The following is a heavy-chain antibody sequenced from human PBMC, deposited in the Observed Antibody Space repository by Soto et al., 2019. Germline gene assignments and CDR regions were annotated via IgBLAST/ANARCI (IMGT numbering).Heavy chain of an antibody. CDR2: VYYTGDT. V-gene: IGHV4-59*08. CDR3: VRQGIDYLHGLVDV. J-gene: IGHJ6*04. Sequence: QVQLQQSGPRLVKPSETLSLTCTVSSGPDRSHNWGWIRQPPGRGLEWIGYVYYTGDTAYNPSLRGRVTISADTSTNDISLTLNSVTAADTAVYYWVRQGIDYLHGLVDVWGKGTTVSVSS. D-gene: IGHD4-17*01. CDR1: SGPDRSHN.